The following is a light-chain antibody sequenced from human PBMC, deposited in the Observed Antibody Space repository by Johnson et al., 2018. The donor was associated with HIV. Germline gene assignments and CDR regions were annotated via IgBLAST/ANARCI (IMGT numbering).Light chain of an antibody. J-gene: IGLJ1*01. CDR2: ENN. CDR3: GTWDSSLSACF. Sequence: QSVLTQPPSVSAAPGQKVTISCSGSSSNIGNNYVSWYQQLPGTAPKLLIYENNKRPSGIPDRFSGSKSGTSATLGITGLQTGDEADYYCGTWDSSLSACFFGTGTKVTVL. V-gene: IGLV1-51*02. CDR1: SSNIGNNY.